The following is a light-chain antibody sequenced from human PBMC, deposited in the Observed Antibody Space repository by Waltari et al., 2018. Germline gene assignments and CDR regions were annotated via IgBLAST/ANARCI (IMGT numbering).Light chain of an antibody. CDR2: AAS. J-gene: IGKJ2*01. V-gene: IGKV3-15*01. Sequence: IAMMQSPATLSVSHGESATLSCRASQTVNTNLPWYLQKPGQAPRLPIYAASKRATGIPARFSGGGSGTDFTLTISGLQSEDSAVYYCQQYNYWPGTFGQGTTLDIK. CDR3: QQYNYWPGT. CDR1: QTVNTN.